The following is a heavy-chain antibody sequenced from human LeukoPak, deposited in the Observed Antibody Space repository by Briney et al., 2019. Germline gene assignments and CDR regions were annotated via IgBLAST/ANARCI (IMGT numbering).Heavy chain of an antibody. CDR1: GFTFSSYW. CDR3: AKDLLPATAGNADY. Sequence: GGSLRLSCAASGFTFSSYWMHWVRQAPGKGLEWVAFILYDGTNKYYADSVKGRFTISRDNSKNTLYLQMNSLRAEDRAVYYCAKDLLPATAGNADYWGQGTLVTVSS. J-gene: IGHJ4*02. CDR2: ILYDGTNK. V-gene: IGHV3-30*02. D-gene: IGHD6-13*01.